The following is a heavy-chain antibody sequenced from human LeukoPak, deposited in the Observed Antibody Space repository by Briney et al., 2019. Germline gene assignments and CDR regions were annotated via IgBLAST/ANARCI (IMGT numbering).Heavy chain of an antibody. D-gene: IGHD5-24*01. CDR2: IYHSGST. Sequence: SQTLSLTCAVSGGSISSGGYSWSWIRQPPGKGLEWIGYIYHSGSTYYNPSLKSRVTISVDTSKNQFSLKLSSVTAADTAVYYCARARRRDGYKIGSWGQGTLVTVSS. V-gene: IGHV4-30-2*01. CDR3: ARARRRDGYKIGS. CDR1: GGSISSGGYS. J-gene: IGHJ4*02.